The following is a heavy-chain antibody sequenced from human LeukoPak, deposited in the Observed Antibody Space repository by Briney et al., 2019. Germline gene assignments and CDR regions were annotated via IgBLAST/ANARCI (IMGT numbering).Heavy chain of an antibody. J-gene: IGHJ5*02. CDR3: ATRAWEGWFDP. D-gene: IGHD1-26*01. CDR1: GGTFSSYA. CDR2: IIPIFGTA. Sequence: ASVKVSCKASGGTFSSYAIGWVRQAPGQGLEWMGGIIPIFGTAKYAQKFQGRVTITADESTSTAYMELSSLRSEDTAVYYCATRAWEGWFDPWGQGTLVTVSS. V-gene: IGHV1-69*13.